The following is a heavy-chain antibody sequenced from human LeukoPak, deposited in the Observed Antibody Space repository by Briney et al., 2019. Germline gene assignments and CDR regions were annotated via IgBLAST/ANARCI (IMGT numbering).Heavy chain of an antibody. CDR1: GFTVSSNY. V-gene: IGHV3-66*01. Sequence: GGSLRLSCAASGFTVSSNYMSWVRQAPGRGLEWVSVIYSGGSTYYADSVKGRFTISRDNSKNTLFLQMNSLRAGDTAVYYCARDSPGYGGYSYWGQGTLVTVSS. CDR3: ARDSPGYGGYSY. D-gene: IGHD5-12*01. CDR2: IYSGGST. J-gene: IGHJ4*02.